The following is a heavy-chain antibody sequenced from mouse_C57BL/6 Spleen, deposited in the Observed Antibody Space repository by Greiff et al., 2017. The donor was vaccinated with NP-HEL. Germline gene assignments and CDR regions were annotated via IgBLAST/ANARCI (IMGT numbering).Heavy chain of an antibody. Sequence: EVKLMESGGGLVKPGGSLKLSCAASGFTFSSYAMSWVRQTPEKRLEWVATISDGGSYTDYPDNVKGRFTISRDNAKNNLYLQMSHLKSEDTAMYYCAKGTTVVASMDYWGQGTSVTVSS. CDR1: GFTFSSYA. V-gene: IGHV5-4*03. CDR3: AKGTTVVASMDY. CDR2: ISDGGSYT. J-gene: IGHJ4*01. D-gene: IGHD1-1*01.